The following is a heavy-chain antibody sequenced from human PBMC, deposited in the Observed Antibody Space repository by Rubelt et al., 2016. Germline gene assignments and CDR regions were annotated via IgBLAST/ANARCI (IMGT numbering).Heavy chain of an antibody. J-gene: IGHJ4*02. CDR2: IIPIFGTA. D-gene: IGHD5-24*01. CDR1: GGTFSSYA. Sequence: QVQLVQSGAEVKKPGSSVKVSCKASGGTFSSYAISWVRQAPGQGLEWMGGIIPIFGTANYAKKVQGRVTMTRDTATSTGYMELSSLRSEDTAVYYCAREMATDYFDYWGQGTLVTVSS. CDR3: AREMATDYFDY. V-gene: IGHV1-69*06.